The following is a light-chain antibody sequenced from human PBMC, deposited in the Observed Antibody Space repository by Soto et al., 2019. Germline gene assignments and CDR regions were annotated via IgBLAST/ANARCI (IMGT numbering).Light chain of an antibody. V-gene: IGLV2-8*01. J-gene: IGLJ7*01. CDR2: EIN. CDR3: SSYAGSNIYV. Sequence: QSALTQPPSASGSPGQSVTITCTGTSSDVGAFNYVSWYQQHPGKAPTLIIFEINKRPSGVPDRFSGSKSGNTASLTVSGLQAEDEAEYYCSSYAGSNIYVFGGGTQLTVL. CDR1: SSDVGAFNY.